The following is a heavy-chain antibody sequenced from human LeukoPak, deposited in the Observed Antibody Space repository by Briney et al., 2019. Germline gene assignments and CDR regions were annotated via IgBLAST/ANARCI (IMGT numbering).Heavy chain of an antibody. D-gene: IGHD2-15*01. Sequence: SGPTLVKPTQTLTLTCTFFGFSLSTSGVGVGWIRQPPGKALEWLALIYWNDDKRYSPSLKGRLTITKDTSKNQVVLTMTDMDPVDTATYYCAHSLYCGGGSCYSLNWFDPWGQGTRVTVSS. J-gene: IGHJ5*02. CDR2: IYWNDDK. CDR1: GFSLSTSGVG. V-gene: IGHV2-5*01. CDR3: AHSLYCGGGSCYSLNWFDP.